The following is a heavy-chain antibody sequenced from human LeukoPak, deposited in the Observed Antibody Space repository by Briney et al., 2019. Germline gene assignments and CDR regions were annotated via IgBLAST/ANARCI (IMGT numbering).Heavy chain of an antibody. CDR2: INHSGST. D-gene: IGHD3-22*01. CDR3: ARSAITHYYDSSGPKLDAFDI. CDR1: GGSFSGYY. Sequence: NPSETLSLTCAVYGGSFSGYYWSWIRQPPGKGLEWIGEINHSGSTNYNPSLKSRVTISVDTSKNQFSLKLSSVTAADTAVYYCARSAITHYYDSSGPKLDAFDIWGQGTMVTVSS. J-gene: IGHJ3*02. V-gene: IGHV4-34*01.